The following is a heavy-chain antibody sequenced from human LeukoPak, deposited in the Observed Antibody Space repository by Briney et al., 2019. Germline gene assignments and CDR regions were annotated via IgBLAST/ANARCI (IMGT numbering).Heavy chain of an antibody. Sequence: GSLRLSCAASGFTFSDYTMNWVRLAPGKGLEWVSSISGSSNYIYYADSVKGRFTISRGNAKNSLYLQMNSLRVEDTAVYYCARDAGGKAAAGSLSYWGQGTLVTVSS. CDR3: ARDAGGKAAAGSLSY. J-gene: IGHJ4*02. D-gene: IGHD6-13*01. V-gene: IGHV3-21*01. CDR1: GFTFSDYT. CDR2: ISGSSNYI.